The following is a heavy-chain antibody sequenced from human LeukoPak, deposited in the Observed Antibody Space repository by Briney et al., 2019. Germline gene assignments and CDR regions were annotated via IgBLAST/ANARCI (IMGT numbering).Heavy chain of an antibody. V-gene: IGHV3-23*01. CDR2: ISGSGDNT. J-gene: IGHJ4*02. CDR1: GFTFSNYA. Sequence: GGSLRLSCAASGFTFSNYAMSWVRQAPGKGLEWVSAISGSGDNTYYADSVKGRFTISRDNSKNTLYLQMNSLRAEDTAVYHCAKEIYYDSTGPQYWGQGTLVTVSS. CDR3: AKEIYYDSTGPQY. D-gene: IGHD3-22*01.